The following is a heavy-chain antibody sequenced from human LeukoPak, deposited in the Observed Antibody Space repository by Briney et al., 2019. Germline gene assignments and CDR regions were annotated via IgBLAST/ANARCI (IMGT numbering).Heavy chain of an antibody. V-gene: IGHV5-51*01. CDR1: GYRLTDNW. J-gene: IGHJ4*02. D-gene: IGHD5-24*01. CDR3: ARLEMATIPGALDY. CDR2: IYPGDSDT. Sequence: GESLKISCKISGYRLTDNWIGWMRQVPGKGLEWLGLIYPGDSDTRYSPSFQGQVTISADKSISTAYLQWSSLKASDTAMYYCARLEMATIPGALDYWGQGTLVTVSS.